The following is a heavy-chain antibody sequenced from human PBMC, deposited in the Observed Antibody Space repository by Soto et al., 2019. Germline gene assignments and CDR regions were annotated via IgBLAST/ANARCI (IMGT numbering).Heavy chain of an antibody. CDR1: GGSISNPDYY. J-gene: IGHJ4*02. D-gene: IGHD4-4*01. Sequence: QVQLQESGPGLVKPSQTLSLTCTVSGGSISNPDYYWNWIRQPPGKGLEWIGSIFYSGDTSYNPSLKSRLNISVDTSKNQFSLSLRSVTASDTAVYVCAREGRLQSLDYWGQGTLVTVSS. V-gene: IGHV4-30-4*01. CDR2: IFYSGDT. CDR3: AREGRLQSLDY.